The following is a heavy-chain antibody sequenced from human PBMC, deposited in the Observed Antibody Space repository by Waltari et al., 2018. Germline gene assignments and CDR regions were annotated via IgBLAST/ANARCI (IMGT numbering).Heavy chain of an antibody. CDR2: INHSGST. Sequence: QVQLQQWGAGLLKPSETLSLTCAVYGGSFSGYYWSWIRQPPGKGLEWIGEINHSGSTNYNPSLKSRVTISVDTSKNQFSLKLSSVTAADTAVYYCARGPYCGGDCLQPFFDYWGQGTLVTVSS. V-gene: IGHV4-34*01. CDR3: ARGPYCGGDCLQPFFDY. CDR1: GGSFSGYY. J-gene: IGHJ4*02. D-gene: IGHD2-21*01.